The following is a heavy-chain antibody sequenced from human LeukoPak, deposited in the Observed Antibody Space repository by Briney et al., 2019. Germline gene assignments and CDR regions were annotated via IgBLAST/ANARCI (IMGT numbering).Heavy chain of an antibody. D-gene: IGHD5-12*01. CDR1: GFTFSDYY. J-gene: IGHJ4*02. Sequence: GGSLRLSCAASGFTFSDYYTSWIRQAPGKGLEWVSYISSSSSYTNYADSVKGRFTISRDNAKNSLYLQMNSLRAEDTAVYYCARLVATMGFDYWGQGTLVTVSS. CDR2: ISSSSSYT. CDR3: ARLVATMGFDY. V-gene: IGHV3-11*03.